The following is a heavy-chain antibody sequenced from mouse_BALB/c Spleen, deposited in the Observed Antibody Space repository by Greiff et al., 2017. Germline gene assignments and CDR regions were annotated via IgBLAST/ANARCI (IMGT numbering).Heavy chain of an antibody. CDR3: ARYMTTVVANEDYFDY. CDR1: GDSITSGY. Sequence: EVKLVESGPSLVKPSQTLSLTCSVTGDSITSGYWNWIRKFPGNKLEYMGYISYSGSTYYNPSLKSRISITRDTSKNQYYLQLNSVTTEDTATYYCARYMTTVVANEDYFDYWGQGTTLTVSS. CDR2: ISYSGST. J-gene: IGHJ2*01. D-gene: IGHD1-1*01. V-gene: IGHV3-8*02.